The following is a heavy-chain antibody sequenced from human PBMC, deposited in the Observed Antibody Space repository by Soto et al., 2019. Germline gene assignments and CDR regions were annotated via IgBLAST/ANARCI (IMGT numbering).Heavy chain of an antibody. V-gene: IGHV3-23*01. CDR1: GFTFNIYA. CDR2: ISRYGDIT. J-gene: IGHJ4*02. CDR3: AKDRYLDHDSRSYLLDN. D-gene: IGHD3-22*01. Sequence: EVQLLESGGDLIQPGGSLRLSCAASGFTFNIYAMTWVRQAPGKGLEWVSAISRYGDITYYADSVEGRFSISRDNSKNTLYLQMPSLRAEDTTVYYCAKDRYLDHDSRSYLLDNRGQGSVVTVSS.